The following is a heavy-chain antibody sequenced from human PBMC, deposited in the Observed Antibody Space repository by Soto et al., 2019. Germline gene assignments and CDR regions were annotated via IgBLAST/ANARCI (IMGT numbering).Heavy chain of an antibody. D-gene: IGHD1-26*01. V-gene: IGHV1-18*01. J-gene: IGHJ4*02. CDR2: MSADNGNT. CDR1: GYTFTRYG. CDR3: ARDERVGGRLEY. Sequence: QVQLVQSGAEVKKPGASVKVSCKASGYTFTRYGISWVRQAPGQGLEWMGWMSADNGNTYYAQKFQGRVTMTTDTSTSTASMELRSLRSDDTAVYYCARDERVGGRLEYWGQGTLVTVSS.